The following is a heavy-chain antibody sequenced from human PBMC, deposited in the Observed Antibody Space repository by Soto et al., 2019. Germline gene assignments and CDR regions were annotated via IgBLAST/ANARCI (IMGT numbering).Heavy chain of an antibody. Sequence: ASVTVSCKASDGTFSSYAVSWLRQAPGQGLEWMGIINPSGGSTSYAQKFQGRVTMTRDTSTSTVYMELSSLRSEDTAVYYCARDSGCSTTSCYINGMDVGGQGTTVTVSS. CDR1: DGTFSSYA. V-gene: IGHV1-46*01. CDR3: ARDSGCSTTSCYINGMDV. J-gene: IGHJ6*02. D-gene: IGHD2-2*02. CDR2: INPSGGST.